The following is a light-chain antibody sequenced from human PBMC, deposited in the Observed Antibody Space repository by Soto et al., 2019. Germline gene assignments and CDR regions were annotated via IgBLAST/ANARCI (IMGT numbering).Light chain of an antibody. CDR3: QQYNSWTTIT. J-gene: IGKJ5*01. CDR1: QSISSK. V-gene: IGKV3-15*01. Sequence: EIVMTQSPATLSVSPGERVTLSCRASQSISSKLGWYQQRPGQAPRLLIYGASTRATGIPARFSGSGSGTEFTLTISSLQSEDSAVYYCQQYNSWTTITFGQGTRLEI. CDR2: GAS.